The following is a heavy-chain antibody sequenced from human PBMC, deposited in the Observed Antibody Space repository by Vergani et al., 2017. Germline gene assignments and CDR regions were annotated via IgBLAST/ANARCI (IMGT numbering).Heavy chain of an antibody. D-gene: IGHD3-3*01. J-gene: IGHJ4*02. CDR2: ISSSGSTI. V-gene: IGHV3-48*03. CDR1: GFTFSSYE. Sequence: EVQLVESGGGLVQPGGSLRLSCAASGFTFSSYEMNWVRQAPGKGLEWVSYISSSGSTIYYADSVKGRFTISRDNAKNSLYLQMNSLRAEDTAVYYCVRDPWGNYDFWSSPDYFDYWGQGTLVTVSS. CDR3: VRDPWGNYDFWSSPDYFDY.